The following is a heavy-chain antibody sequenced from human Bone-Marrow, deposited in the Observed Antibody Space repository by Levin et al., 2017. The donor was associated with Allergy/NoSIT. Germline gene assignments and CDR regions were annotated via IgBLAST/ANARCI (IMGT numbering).Heavy chain of an antibody. CDR2: ISAYNGNT. CDR3: ARETDSSGYYYHYYYYYGMDV. CDR1: GYTFTSYG. V-gene: IGHV1-18*01. Sequence: ASVKVSCKASGYTFTSYGISWVRQAPGQGLEWMGWISAYNGNTNYAQKLQGRVTMTTDTSTSTAYMELRSLRSDDTAVYYCARETDSSGYYYHYYYYYGMDVWGQGTTVTVSS. D-gene: IGHD3-22*01. J-gene: IGHJ6*02.